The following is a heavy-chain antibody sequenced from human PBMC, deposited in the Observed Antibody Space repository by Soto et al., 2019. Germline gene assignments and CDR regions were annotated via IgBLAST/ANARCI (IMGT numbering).Heavy chain of an antibody. D-gene: IGHD3-3*01. J-gene: IGHJ6*02. CDR1: GYTFTGYY. Sequence: GASVKVSCKASGYTFTGYYMHWVRQAPGQGLEWMGWINPNNSDTNYAQKFQGRVTMTRDTSISTAYMELSRLRSDDTAVYYCARDASITIFGPGMDVWGQGTTVTVSS. CDR2: INPNNSDT. V-gene: IGHV1-2*02. CDR3: ARDASITIFGPGMDV.